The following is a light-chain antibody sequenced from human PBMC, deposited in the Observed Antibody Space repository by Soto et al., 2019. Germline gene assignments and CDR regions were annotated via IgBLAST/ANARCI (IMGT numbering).Light chain of an antibody. CDR1: QSISSW. CDR3: QQRSNWPLT. V-gene: IGKV1-5*03. Sequence: DIQMTQSPSTLSASVGDRVTITCRASQSISSWLAWYQQKPGKAPKILIYKASTLESGVPSNFSGSGSGTEFSLTISSLQPEDVAVYYCQQRSNWPLTFGQGTKVDI. CDR2: KAS. J-gene: IGKJ1*01.